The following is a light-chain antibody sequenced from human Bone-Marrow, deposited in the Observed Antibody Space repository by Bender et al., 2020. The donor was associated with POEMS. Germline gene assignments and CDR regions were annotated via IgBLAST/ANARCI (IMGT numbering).Light chain of an antibody. Sequence: QSALTQPASVSGSPGQTVIISCSGSSSNIESNTVNWYQQLPGTAPKLLIYSINQRPSGVPDRISGSKSGTSASLAISGLQSEDEADYYCATWDDSLNAYVFGPGTTVTVL. CDR3: ATWDDSLNAYV. CDR1: SSNIESNT. CDR2: SIN. V-gene: IGLV1-44*01. J-gene: IGLJ1*01.